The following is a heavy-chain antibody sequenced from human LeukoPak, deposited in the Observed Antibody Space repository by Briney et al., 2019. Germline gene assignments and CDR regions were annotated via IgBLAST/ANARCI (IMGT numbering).Heavy chain of an antibody. J-gene: IGHJ4*02. CDR2: INQHGSEK. CDR1: GFTFSSYW. Sequence: GGSLRLSCAASGFTFSSYWMSWVRQAPGKGLEWVANINQHGSEKFYVDSVKGRFTISSDHAKNSLYLQMNSQRAEDTAVYYCARRYCSDGSCYSVDYWGQGTLVTVSS. CDR3: ARRYCSDGSCYSVDY. D-gene: IGHD2-15*01. V-gene: IGHV3-7*01.